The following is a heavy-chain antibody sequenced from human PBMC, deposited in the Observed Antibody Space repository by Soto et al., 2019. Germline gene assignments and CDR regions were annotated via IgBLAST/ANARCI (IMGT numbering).Heavy chain of an antibody. V-gene: IGHV4-39*01. CDR2: IYYSGST. D-gene: IGHD3-3*01. CDR1: GGSISSSSYY. CDR3: ARMYDFWSGYYRDY. J-gene: IGHJ4*02. Sequence: QLQLQESGPGLVKPSETLSLTCTVSGGSISSSSYYWGWIRQPPGKGLEWIGSIYYSGSTYYNPSLKIRVTISVDTSMNQFSLKLSSVTAADTAVYYCARMYDFWSGYYRDYWGQGTLVTVSS.